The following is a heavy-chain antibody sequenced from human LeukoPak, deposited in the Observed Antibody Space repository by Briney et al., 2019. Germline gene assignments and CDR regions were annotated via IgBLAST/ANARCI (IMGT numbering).Heavy chain of an antibody. D-gene: IGHD2-15*01. J-gene: IGHJ3*02. V-gene: IGHV3-21*01. Sequence: PGGSLRLSCVASGFTFGGYTINWVRLAPGKGLEWVSSISSSLNMYFAESVKGRFTISRDSARNSVSLQLNSLRVEDTAVYYCARDAGIVAFDIWGQGTMVTVSS. CDR2: ISSSLNM. CDR3: ARDAGIVAFDI. CDR1: GFTFGGYT.